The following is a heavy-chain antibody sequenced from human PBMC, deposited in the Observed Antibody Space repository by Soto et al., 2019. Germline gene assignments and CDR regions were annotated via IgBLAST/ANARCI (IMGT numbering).Heavy chain of an antibody. D-gene: IGHD3-9*01. V-gene: IGHV3-23*01. CDR2: ISGSGGST. CDR3: AKDRYRAQIKDFDY. CDR1: GFTFSSFA. J-gene: IGHJ4*02. Sequence: LRLSCAASGFTFSSFAMSWVRQAPGKGLEWVSAISGSGGSTYYADSVKGRFTISRDNSKNTLYLQMNSLRPEDTAVYYCAKDRYRAQIKDFDYWGQGTLVTV.